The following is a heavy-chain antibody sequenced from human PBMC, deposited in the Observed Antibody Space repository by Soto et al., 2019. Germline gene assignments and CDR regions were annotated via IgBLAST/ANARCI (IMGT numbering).Heavy chain of an antibody. D-gene: IGHD2-15*01. Sequence: EVQLVESGGALVQPGGSLRLSCSASGSAFSSYGMHWVRHAPGKRLEYVSAISPNGRETYYADSVKGRFTISRDNSKNTLYLQMDSLRAEDTAVYYCVKKRIVAPGNWYFDLWGRGTLVIVSS. CDR3: VKKRIVAPGNWYFDL. CDR1: GSAFSSYG. CDR2: ISPNGRET. V-gene: IGHV3-64D*06. J-gene: IGHJ2*01.